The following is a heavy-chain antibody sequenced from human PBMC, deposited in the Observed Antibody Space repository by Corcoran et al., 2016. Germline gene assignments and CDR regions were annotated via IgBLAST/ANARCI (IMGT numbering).Heavy chain of an antibody. CDR2: IWYEGSNK. J-gene: IGHJ3*02. CDR1: GFTFSSYG. D-gene: IGHD2-8*01. CDR3: AGWGRYCTNGVCYMGYDAFDI. Sequence: QVQLVESGGGVVQPGRSLRLSCAASGFTFSSYGMHWVRQAPGKGLEWVAVIWYEGSNKYYADSVKGRFTISRDNSKNTLYLQMNSLRAEETAVYYCAGWGRYCTNGVCYMGYDAFDIWGQGTMVTVSS. V-gene: IGHV3-33*01.